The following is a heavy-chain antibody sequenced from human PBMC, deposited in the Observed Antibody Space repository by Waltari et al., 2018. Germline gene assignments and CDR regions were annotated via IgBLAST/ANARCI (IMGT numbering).Heavy chain of an antibody. D-gene: IGHD2-15*01. CDR2: ISPNRGGT. CDR1: GYTFTDWY. Sequence: QVQLVQSGAAVKKPGASVKVSCKASGYTFTDWYMYWVRQAPGQGLEWMGRISPNRGGTNDAQKFQGRVTMTRDTSISTAYMELSRLTSDDTAVYYCAKGGDCNGGSCNFDYWGQGTVVTVSS. CDR3: AKGGDCNGGSCNFDY. V-gene: IGHV1-2*06. J-gene: IGHJ4*02.